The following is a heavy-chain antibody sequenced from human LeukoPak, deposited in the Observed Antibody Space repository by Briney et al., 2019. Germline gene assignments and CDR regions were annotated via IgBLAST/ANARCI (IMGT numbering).Heavy chain of an antibody. D-gene: IGHD2-2*01. V-gene: IGHV3-21*01. CDR3: ARAPAREYQLLLGY. CDR2: ISGSSSYI. Sequence: GGSLRLSCAASGFTFSSYSMNWVRQAPGKGLEWVSSISGSSSYIYYADSVKGRFTISRDNAKNSLYLQMNSLRAEDTAVFYCARAPAREYQLLLGYWGQGTLVTVSS. J-gene: IGHJ4*02. CDR1: GFTFSSYS.